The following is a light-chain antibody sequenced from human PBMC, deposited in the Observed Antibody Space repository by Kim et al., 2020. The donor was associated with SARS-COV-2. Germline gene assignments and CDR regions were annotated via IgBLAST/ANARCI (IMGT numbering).Light chain of an antibody. Sequence: QSVLTQPPSVSAAPGQKVTISCSGSSSNIGNNYVSWYQQLPGTAPKLLIYDNNKRPSGIPDRFSGSKSGTSATLGITGLQTGDEADYYCAAWDGSLNGWVFGGGTQLTVL. CDR3: AAWDGSLNGWV. CDR2: DNN. V-gene: IGLV1-51*01. J-gene: IGLJ3*02. CDR1: SSNIGNNY.